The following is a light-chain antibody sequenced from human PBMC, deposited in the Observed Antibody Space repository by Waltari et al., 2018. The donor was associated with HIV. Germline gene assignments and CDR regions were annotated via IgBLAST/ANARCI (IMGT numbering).Light chain of an antibody. CDR2: LSS. V-gene: IGKV2-28*01. CDR3: MQTLQTRT. J-gene: IGKJ5*01. CDR1: QSLLHRSGYYY. Sequence: DIVVTQSPLSLPVTPGEPASISCRSSQSLLHRSGYYYLDWYLQKPGQSPQLLIYLSSNRASGVPDRFSGSGSGTDFTLKISRVEAEDFGIYYCMQTLQTRTFGQGTRLDIK.